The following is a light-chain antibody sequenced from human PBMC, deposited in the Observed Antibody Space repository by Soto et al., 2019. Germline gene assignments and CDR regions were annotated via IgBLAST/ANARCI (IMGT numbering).Light chain of an antibody. CDR3: QTWGTGIWV. CDR2: LNNDGSH. CDR1: SGHSSYA. J-gene: IGLJ3*02. Sequence: QLVLTQSPSASASLGASVKLTCTLSSGHSSYAIAWHQQQPEKGPRYLMKLNNDGSHSKGDGIPDRFSGSSSGAERYLTISSLQSEDEADYYCQTWGTGIWVFCGGTKLTVL. V-gene: IGLV4-69*01.